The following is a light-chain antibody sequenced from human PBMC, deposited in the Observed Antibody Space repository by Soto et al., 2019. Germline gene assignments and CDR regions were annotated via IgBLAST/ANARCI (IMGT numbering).Light chain of an antibody. Sequence: VVLSQSPAILTLHPGERATLSCRASQSIRTSLAWYQQKPGQAPRLVIFDASNRANGVPARFSGSGSGTEFTLTISSLQSEDFAVYYCQQYNTGPPITFGQGTRLEI. V-gene: IGKV3-11*01. CDR1: QSIRTS. J-gene: IGKJ5*01. CDR2: DAS. CDR3: QQYNTGPPIT.